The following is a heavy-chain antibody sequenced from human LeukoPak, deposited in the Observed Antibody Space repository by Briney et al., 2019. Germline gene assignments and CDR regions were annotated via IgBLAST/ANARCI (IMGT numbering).Heavy chain of an antibody. V-gene: IGHV1-18*01. CDR2: ISAYNGNT. J-gene: IGHJ5*02. D-gene: IGHD3-3*01. Sequence: ASVKVSCKASGYTFTSYGISWVRQAPGQGLEWMGWISAYNGNTNYAQKLQGRVTMTTDTSTSTAYMELRSLRSDDTAVYYCARDGEFPDYDFWSGPLNWFDPWGQETLVTVSS. CDR3: ARDGEFPDYDFWSGPLNWFDP. CDR1: GYTFTSYG.